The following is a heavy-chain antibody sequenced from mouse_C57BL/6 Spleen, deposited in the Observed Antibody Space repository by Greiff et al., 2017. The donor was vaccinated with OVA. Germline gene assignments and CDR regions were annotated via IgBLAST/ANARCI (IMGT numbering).Heavy chain of an antibody. J-gene: IGHJ1*03. CDR2: ISDGGSYT. V-gene: IGHV5-4*01. Sequence: EVKLMESGGGLVKPGGSLKLSCAASGFTFSSYAMSWVRQTPEKRLEWVATISDGGSYTYYPDNVKGRFTISRDNAKNNLYLQMSHLKSEDTAMYYCARDLGFYDGYYEYFDVWGTGTTVTVSS. D-gene: IGHD2-3*01. CDR3: ARDLGFYDGYYEYFDV. CDR1: GFTFSSYA.